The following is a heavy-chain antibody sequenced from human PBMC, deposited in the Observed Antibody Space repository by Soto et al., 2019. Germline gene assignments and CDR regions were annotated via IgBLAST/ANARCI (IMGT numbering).Heavy chain of an antibody. Sequence: RLAQTGGGLIQPGGSLRLSCAASGFTVSTNYMGWVRQAPGKGLEWVSLINTGNSSFYADSVKGRFTISRDSSKNTLYLQMNSLRVEATAVYYCVRVVAAAGTWGQGDLVTVSS. V-gene: IGHV3-53*02. CDR2: INTGNSS. D-gene: IGHD6-13*01. CDR1: GFTVSTNY. J-gene: IGHJ5*02. CDR3: VRVVAAAGT.